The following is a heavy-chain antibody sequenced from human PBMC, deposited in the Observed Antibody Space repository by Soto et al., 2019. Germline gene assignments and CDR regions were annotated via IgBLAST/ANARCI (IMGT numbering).Heavy chain of an antibody. Sequence: GASVKVSCKASGFTFISNDICWVRQASGQGLEWMGWMNPNSGNTLYAQKFQGRVTMTRDTSISTAYMELSSLTSEDTAVYYCARGTYAITWGQGTLVTVSS. D-gene: IGHD2-8*01. CDR3: ARGTYAIT. V-gene: IGHV1-8*01. CDR1: GFTFISND. J-gene: IGHJ5*02. CDR2: MNPNSGNT.